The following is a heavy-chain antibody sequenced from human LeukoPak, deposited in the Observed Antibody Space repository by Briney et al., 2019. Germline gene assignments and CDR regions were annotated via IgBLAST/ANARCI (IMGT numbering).Heavy chain of an antibody. J-gene: IGHJ3*02. V-gene: IGHV4-39*07. Sequence: SETLSLTCTVSGGSISSSSYYRGWIRQPPGKGLEWIGSIYHSGSTNYNPSLKSRVTISVDKSKNQFSLKLSSVTAADTAVYYCARARITGTTGDAFDIWGQGTMVTVSS. CDR3: ARARITGTTGDAFDI. CDR2: IYHSGST. CDR1: GGSISSSSYY. D-gene: IGHD1-20*01.